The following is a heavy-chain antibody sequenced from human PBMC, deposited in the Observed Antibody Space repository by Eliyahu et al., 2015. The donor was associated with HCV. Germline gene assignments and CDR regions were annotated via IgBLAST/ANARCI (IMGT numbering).Heavy chain of an antibody. CDR3: ARAGITTAGGDYYYGIDV. D-gene: IGHD6-13*01. CDR1: GGSVSGSPYY. CDR2: MSYSGSG. Sequence: QLQLQESGPGLVKPSDTLSLTCTVSGGSVSGSPYYWGWIRQSPGKGLQWLGHMSYSGSGSYNVALEGRVTISVDTSKNDFSLKVRSVTAADAATYFCARAGITTAGGDYYYGIDVWGQGTTVTVSS. J-gene: IGHJ6*02. V-gene: IGHV4-39*02.